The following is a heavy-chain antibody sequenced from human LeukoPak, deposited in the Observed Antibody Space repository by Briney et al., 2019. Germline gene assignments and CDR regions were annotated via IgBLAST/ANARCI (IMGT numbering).Heavy chain of an antibody. CDR3: ARELRGNYYDTPSDAFDI. Sequence: ASVKVSCKASGYTFTSYGISWVRQAPGQGLEWMGWISAYNGNTNYAQKLQGRVTMTTDTSTSTAYMELRSLRSDDTAVYYCARELRGNYYDTPSDAFDIWGQGTMVTVSS. CDR1: GYTFTSYG. J-gene: IGHJ3*02. V-gene: IGHV1-18*01. CDR2: ISAYNGNT. D-gene: IGHD3-22*01.